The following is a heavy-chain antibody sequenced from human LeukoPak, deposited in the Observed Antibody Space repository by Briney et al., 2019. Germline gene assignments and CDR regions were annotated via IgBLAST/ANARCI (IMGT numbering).Heavy chain of an antibody. J-gene: IGHJ4*02. CDR3: AKDAQRGFDYSNSPEY. Sequence: GGSLRLSCAASGFTFSHYGMHWVRQAPGKGLEWVAVIWNDGTNRYYGDSVKGRFTISRDDSKNTVYLQMNGLRAGDTAVYYCAKDAQRGFDYSNSPEYWGQGTLVTVSS. CDR2: IWNDGTNR. CDR1: GFTFSHYG. V-gene: IGHV3-33*06. D-gene: IGHD4-11*01.